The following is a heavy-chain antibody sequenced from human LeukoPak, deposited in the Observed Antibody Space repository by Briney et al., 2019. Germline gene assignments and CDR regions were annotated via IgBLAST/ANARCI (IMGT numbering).Heavy chain of an antibody. D-gene: IGHD5-12*01. V-gene: IGHV3-48*01. CDR1: GFSFSDYS. CDR2: ISTSSGTI. Sequence: GGSLRLSCAASGFSFSDYSMNWVRLAPGKGLEWVSYISTSSGTISYADSVKGRFTISRDDAKSSLYLQMNSLRAEDTAVYYCARSYSGYADTNYYYYYGMDVWGQGTTVTVSS. J-gene: IGHJ6*02. CDR3: ARSYSGYADTNYYYYYGMDV.